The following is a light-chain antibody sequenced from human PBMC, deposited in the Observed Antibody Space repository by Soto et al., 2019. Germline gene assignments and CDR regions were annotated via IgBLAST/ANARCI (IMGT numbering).Light chain of an antibody. Sequence: EIVSTQSPATLSLSPGERATLSCSASQSVGTYFAWYQQKPGQAPRLLIHDSSNRATGIPARFSGSGSGTDFTRAISSLEPEDVAVYYCQERSDWPSTFGGGTKVEIK. CDR2: DSS. CDR1: QSVGTY. J-gene: IGKJ4*01. V-gene: IGKV3-11*01. CDR3: QERSDWPST.